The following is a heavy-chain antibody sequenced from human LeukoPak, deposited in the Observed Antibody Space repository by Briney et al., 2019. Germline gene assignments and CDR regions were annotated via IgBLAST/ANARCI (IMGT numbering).Heavy chain of an antibody. Sequence: GASVKVSCKASGYTFTGYYMHWVRQAPGQGLEWMGRINPNSGGTNYAQKFQGRVTMTRDTSISTAYMELSRLRSDDTAVYYCARTSREMATIEGAVWGQGTLVTVSS. CDR3: ARTSREMATIEGAV. CDR2: INPNSGGT. J-gene: IGHJ4*02. CDR1: GYTFTGYY. D-gene: IGHD5-24*01. V-gene: IGHV1-2*06.